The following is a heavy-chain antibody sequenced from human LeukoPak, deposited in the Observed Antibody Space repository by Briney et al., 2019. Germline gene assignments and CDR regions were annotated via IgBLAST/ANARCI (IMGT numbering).Heavy chain of an antibody. Sequence: GGSLRLSCAASGFTFGSYAMSWVRQAPGKGLEWVSAISGSGDNTYYADSVKGRFTISRDNSKNTLSLQMNGLGAEDTAVYYCAKAYCSSTTCYRSFDDWGQGTLVTVSS. J-gene: IGHJ4*02. V-gene: IGHV3-23*01. CDR1: GFTFGSYA. D-gene: IGHD2-2*01. CDR3: AKAYCSSTTCYRSFDD. CDR2: ISGSGDNT.